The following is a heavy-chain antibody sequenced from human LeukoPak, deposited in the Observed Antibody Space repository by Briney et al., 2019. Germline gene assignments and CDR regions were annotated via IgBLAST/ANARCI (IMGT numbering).Heavy chain of an antibody. CDR3: ARAGYYYDSSGYNWFDP. CDR1: GGSISSSSYY. Sequence: SSETLSLTCTVSGGSISSSSYYWGWIRQPPGKGLEWIGSIYYSGSTYYNPPLKSRVTISVDTSKNQFSLKLSSVTAADTAVYYCARAGYYYDSSGYNWFDPWGQGTLVTVSS. J-gene: IGHJ5*02. CDR2: IYYSGST. D-gene: IGHD3-22*01. V-gene: IGHV4-39*07.